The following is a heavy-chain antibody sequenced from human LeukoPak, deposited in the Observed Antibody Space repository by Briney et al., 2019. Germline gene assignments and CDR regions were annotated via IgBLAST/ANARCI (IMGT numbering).Heavy chain of an antibody. CDR3: ARDALTCTTTACSDYLDF. Sequence: SETLSLTCAVYGGSFSGYYWTWIRQSPGKGLEYIGYIYHTGETDYNPSLKSRVTISLDSSKKQFSLKMTSMTAADTAVYYCARDALTCTTTACSDYLDFWGQGTPVTVSS. V-gene: IGHV4-34*11. CDR2: IYHTGET. D-gene: IGHD1-14*01. CDR1: GGSFSGYY. J-gene: IGHJ4*02.